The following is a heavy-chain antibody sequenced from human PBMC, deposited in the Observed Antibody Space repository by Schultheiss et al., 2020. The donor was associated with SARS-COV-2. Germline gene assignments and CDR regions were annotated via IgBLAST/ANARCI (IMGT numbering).Heavy chain of an antibody. CDR2: ISSSSSTI. Sequence: GGSLRLSCAASGFTFSNAWMNWVRQAPGKGLEWVSYISSSSSTIYYADSVKGRFTISRDNAKNSLYLQMNSLRDEDTAVYYCARELNTVTTEGYYYGMDVWGQGTTVTVSS. V-gene: IGHV3-48*02. CDR1: GFTFSNAW. D-gene: IGHD4-17*01. J-gene: IGHJ6*02. CDR3: ARELNTVTTEGYYYGMDV.